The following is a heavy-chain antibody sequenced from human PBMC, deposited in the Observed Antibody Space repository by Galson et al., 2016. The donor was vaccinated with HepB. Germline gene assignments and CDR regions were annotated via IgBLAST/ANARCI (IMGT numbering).Heavy chain of an antibody. J-gene: IGHJ5*02. CDR3: ARCRDDSCFAALDL. CDR2: MNHEGREN. V-gene: IGHV3-7*02. D-gene: IGHD2-15*01. Sequence: SLRLSRAASGFSFGAYCMTWVRQTPGKRLEWVANMNHEGRENFYLDSVRGRFTISRDTARNSLHLQMNSLRPEDTAVYYCARCRDDSCFAALDLRGLGTQVTVS. CDR1: GFSFGAYC.